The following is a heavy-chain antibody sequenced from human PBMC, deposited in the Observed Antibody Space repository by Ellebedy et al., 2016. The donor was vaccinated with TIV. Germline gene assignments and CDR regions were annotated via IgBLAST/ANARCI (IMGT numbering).Heavy chain of an antibody. D-gene: IGHD3-10*01. CDR2: INESGEKT. CDR3: AKDQYGSGSYWDFHL. CDR1: GFSLSYYA. J-gene: IGHJ2*01. V-gene: IGHV3-23*01. Sequence: GESLKISCAASGFSLSYYAVSWVRQAPGKGLEWVSGINESGEKTYYTDSVKGRFTISRDNSNNTVCLQMSSLRVEDTAIYYCAKDQYGSGSYWDFHLWGRGTLVTVSS.